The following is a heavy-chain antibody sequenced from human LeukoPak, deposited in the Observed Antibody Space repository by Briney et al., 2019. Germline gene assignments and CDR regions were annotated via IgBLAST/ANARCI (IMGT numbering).Heavy chain of an antibody. V-gene: IGHV4-59*08. D-gene: IGHD5-12*01. Sequence: KPSETLSLTCTVSGGSISSYYWNWIRQPPGKGLEWIGYIYYGGSTNYNPSLKSRVTISVDTSKNEFSLKLNSVTAADTAVYYCARVGGYLLYFDSWGQGTLATVSS. J-gene: IGHJ4*02. CDR3: ARVGGYLLYFDS. CDR1: GGSISSYY. CDR2: IYYGGST.